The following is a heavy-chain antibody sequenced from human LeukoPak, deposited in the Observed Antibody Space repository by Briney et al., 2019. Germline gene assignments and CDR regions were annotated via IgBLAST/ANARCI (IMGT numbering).Heavy chain of an antibody. V-gene: IGHV4-39*01. CDR3: ARPLYYYDSSGLAGGAFDI. Sequence: SETLSLTCTVSGGSISSSSYYWGWIRQPPGKGLEWIGSIYYSGSTYYNPSLKSRVTVSVDTSKNQFSLKLSSVTAADTAVYYCARPLYYYDSSGLAGGAFDIWGQGTMVTVSS. CDR1: GGSISSSSYY. D-gene: IGHD3-22*01. CDR2: IYYSGST. J-gene: IGHJ3*02.